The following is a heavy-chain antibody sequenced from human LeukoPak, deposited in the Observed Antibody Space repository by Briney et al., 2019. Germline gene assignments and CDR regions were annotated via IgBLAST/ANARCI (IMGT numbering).Heavy chain of an antibody. CDR3: ARDVGGGYFDY. CDR1: GGSISSSSYY. Sequence: KPSETLSLTCTVSGGSISSSSYYWGWIRQPPGKGLEWIGSIYFSARTYYNPSLQSRVTISLDTSKNQFSLKLSSVTAADTAVYYCARDVGGGYFDYWGQGTLVTVSS. CDR2: IYFSART. J-gene: IGHJ4*02. V-gene: IGHV4-39*07. D-gene: IGHD3-16*01.